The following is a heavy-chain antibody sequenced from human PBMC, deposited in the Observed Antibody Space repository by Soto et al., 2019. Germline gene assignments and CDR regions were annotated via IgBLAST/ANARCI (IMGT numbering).Heavy chain of an antibody. J-gene: IGHJ5*02. CDR3: ARVGGFPHALDP. CDR1: DGSISPYY. CDR2: INYAGTT. Sequence: QVQLQESGPGLVKPSETLSLSCTVSDGSISPYYWMWVRQSPGKGLEWNGYINYAGTTTYNPALKSRVTISVSTSKNEVSLKLTSVTAADTAVYYCARVGGFPHALDPWGQGTLVTVSS. V-gene: IGHV4-59*01.